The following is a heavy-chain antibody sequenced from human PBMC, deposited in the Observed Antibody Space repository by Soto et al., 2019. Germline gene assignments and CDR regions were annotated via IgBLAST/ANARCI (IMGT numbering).Heavy chain of an antibody. J-gene: IGHJ6*02. CDR3: ARDLYCSSTSCYPYGMDV. CDR1: GDSVSSNSAA. Sequence: KQSPTLSLTCAISGDSVSSNSAAWTWIRQSPSRGLEWLGRTYYRSKWYNDYAVSVKSRITINPDTSKNQFSLQLNSVTPEDTAVYYCARDLYCSSTSCYPYGMDVWGQGTTVTVSS. V-gene: IGHV6-1*01. D-gene: IGHD2-2*01. CDR2: TYYRSKWYN.